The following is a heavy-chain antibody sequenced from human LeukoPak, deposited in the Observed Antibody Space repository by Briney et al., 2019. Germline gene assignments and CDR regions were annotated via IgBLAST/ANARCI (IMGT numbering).Heavy chain of an antibody. Sequence: ASVKVSCKASGYTFRDHYMHWVRQVPGQGPDWMGRINLYPGVTNYAQKFQGRVTMTHDGASNAYMDLSNLRPDDTAIYYCPIKILYSGVETPTDPEEFFQHWGQGTLITVSS. V-gene: IGHV1-2*06. J-gene: IGHJ1*01. CDR2: INLYPGVT. CDR3: PIKILYSGVETPTDPEEFFQH. CDR1: GYTFRDHY. D-gene: IGHD3-10*01.